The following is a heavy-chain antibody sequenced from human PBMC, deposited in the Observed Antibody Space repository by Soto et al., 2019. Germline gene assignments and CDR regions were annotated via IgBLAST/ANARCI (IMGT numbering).Heavy chain of an antibody. CDR1: GGTFSSYA. V-gene: IGHV1-69*13. J-gene: IGHJ5*02. D-gene: IGHD1-1*01. Sequence: GASVKVSCKASGGTFSSYAISWVRQAPGQGLEWMGGIIPIFGTANYAQKFQGRVTITADESTSTAYMELSSLRSEDTAVYYCARGFRNWNDAKGPYNWFDPWGQGTLVTVSS. CDR3: ARGFRNWNDAKGPYNWFDP. CDR2: IIPIFGTA.